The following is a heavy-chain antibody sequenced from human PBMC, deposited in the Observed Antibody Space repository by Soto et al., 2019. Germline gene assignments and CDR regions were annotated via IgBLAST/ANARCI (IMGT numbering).Heavy chain of an antibody. CDR3: AKLNWNDGGNDY. J-gene: IGHJ4*02. D-gene: IGHD1-1*01. CDR1: EVTFCSDG. V-gene: IGHV3-30*18. CDR2: ISYDGSNK. Sequence: PAGSLRLSCVAAEVTFCSDGLLWIRQAPGKGLEWVAVISYDGSNKYYADSVKGRFTISRDNSKNTLYLQMNSLRAEDTAVYYCAKLNWNDGGNDYWGQGTLVTVSS.